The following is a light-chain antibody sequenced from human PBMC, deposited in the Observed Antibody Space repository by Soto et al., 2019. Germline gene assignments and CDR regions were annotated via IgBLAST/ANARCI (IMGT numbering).Light chain of an antibody. J-gene: IGLJ2*01. V-gene: IGLV1-44*01. CDR1: DSNIGPNT. CDR3: VAWDDSLNGYVV. Sequence: QSVLTQPPSASGTPGQRVTICCSGGDSNIGPNTVNWYRQVPGTAPKLLIHNNDQRPSGVPDRFSGSKSGTSASLAISGLQSEDEADYYCVAWDDSLNGYVVFVGGTNVTVL. CDR2: NND.